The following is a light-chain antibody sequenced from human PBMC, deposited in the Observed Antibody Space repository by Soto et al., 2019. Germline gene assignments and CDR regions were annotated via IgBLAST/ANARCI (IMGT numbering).Light chain of an antibody. CDR2: GAS. CDR1: QIVGSDY. Sequence: EIVLTQSPGTLSLSPGERATLSCRATQIVGSDYLAWYQQKPGQAPRLLIYGASKTATGIPDRFSGSGSGTDFTLSISRLEPEDFGMYYCQQYSASPRTFGQGTKVDIK. CDR3: QQYSASPRT. J-gene: IGKJ2*01. V-gene: IGKV3-20*01.